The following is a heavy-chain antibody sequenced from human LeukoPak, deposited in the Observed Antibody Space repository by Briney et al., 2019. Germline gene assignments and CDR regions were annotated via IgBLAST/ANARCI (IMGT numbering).Heavy chain of an antibody. J-gene: IGHJ4*02. CDR1: GGSFSGYY. Sequence: PSETLSLTCAVYGGSFSGYYWSWIRQPPGKGPEWIGYIYYSGSTNYNPSLKSRVTISVDTSKNQFSLKVTSVTAADTAVYYCARSLGAQLPPIHWGQGTLVTVSS. CDR3: ARSLGAQLPPIH. D-gene: IGHD2-2*01. V-gene: IGHV4-59*01. CDR2: IYYSGST.